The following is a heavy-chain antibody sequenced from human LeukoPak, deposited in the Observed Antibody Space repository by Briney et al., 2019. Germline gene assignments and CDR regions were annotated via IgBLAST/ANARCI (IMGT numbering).Heavy chain of an antibody. CDR2: IYYSGST. CDR3: ARTLTRDSSGYGY. CDR1: GGSISSGDYY. D-gene: IGHD3-22*01. V-gene: IGHV4-30-4*08. Sequence: KPSQTLSLTCTVSGGSISSGDYYWSWIRQPPGKGLEWIGYIYYSGSTYYNPSLKSRVTISVDTSKNQFSLKLSSVTAADTAVYYCARTLTRDSSGYGYWGQGTLVTVSS. J-gene: IGHJ4*02.